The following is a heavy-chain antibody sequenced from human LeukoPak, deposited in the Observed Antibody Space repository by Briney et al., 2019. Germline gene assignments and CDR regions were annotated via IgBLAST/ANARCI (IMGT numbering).Heavy chain of an antibody. CDR1: GFTFSDYY. V-gene: IGHV3-11*05. CDR3: ARDSSGWSVDY. Sequence: PGGSLRLSCAASGFTFSDYYMSWIRQAPGKGLEWVSFISSTSSYIKDADSVKGRFTISRDNAKKSLYLQMNSLRAEDTAVHYCARDSSGWSVDYWGQGTLVTVSS. CDR2: ISSTSSYI. D-gene: IGHD6-19*01. J-gene: IGHJ4*02.